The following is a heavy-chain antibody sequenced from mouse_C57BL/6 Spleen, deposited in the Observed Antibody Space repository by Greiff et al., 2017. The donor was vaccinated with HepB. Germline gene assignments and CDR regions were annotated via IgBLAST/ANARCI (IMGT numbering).Heavy chain of an antibody. J-gene: IGHJ2*01. CDR1: GYAFTNYL. V-gene: IGHV1-54*01. D-gene: IGHD1-1*01. CDR3: ARFIPYYFDY. CDR2: INPGSGGT. Sequence: VKLMESGAELVRPGTSVKVSCKASGYAFTNYLIEWVKQRPGQGLEWIGVINPGSGGTNYNEKFKGKATLTADKSSSTAYMQLSSLTSEDSAVYFCARFIPYYFDYWGQGTTLTVSS.